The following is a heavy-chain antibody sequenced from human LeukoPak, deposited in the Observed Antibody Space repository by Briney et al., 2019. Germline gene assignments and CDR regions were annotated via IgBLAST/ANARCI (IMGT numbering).Heavy chain of an antibody. V-gene: IGHV4-4*02. CDR3: ARVSYDILTGYYRTVGYFDY. J-gene: IGHJ4*02. CDR1: GGSISSSNW. D-gene: IGHD3-9*01. CDR2: IYHSGST. Sequence: SGTLSLTCAVSGGSISSSNWWSWVRQPPGKGLEWIGEIYHSGSTNYNPSLKSRVTISVGKSKNQFSLKLSSVTAADTAVYYCARVSYDILTGYYRTVGYFDYWGQGTLVTVSS.